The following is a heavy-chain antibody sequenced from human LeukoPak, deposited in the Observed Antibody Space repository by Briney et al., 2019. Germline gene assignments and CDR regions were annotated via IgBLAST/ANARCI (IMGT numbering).Heavy chain of an antibody. CDR2: IVVGSDST. CDR1: GFTFITSA. CDR3: AAVYYGSGREYYFDY. D-gene: IGHD3-10*01. V-gene: IGHV1-58*02. Sequence: GASVKVSCKASGFTFITSAIQWVRQARGQRLEWIGWIVVGSDSTNYAQKFQERVTITRDMSTTTAYIELISLRSEDTAVYYCAAVYYGSGREYYFDYWGQGTLVTVSS. J-gene: IGHJ4*02.